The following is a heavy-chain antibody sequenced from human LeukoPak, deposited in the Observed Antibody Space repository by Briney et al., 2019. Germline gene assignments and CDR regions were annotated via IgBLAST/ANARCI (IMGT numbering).Heavy chain of an antibody. D-gene: IGHD3-10*01. CDR1: GFTFSDYY. CDR3: ARVVGACGSGINRCWFHP. J-gene: IGHJ5*02. CDR2: ISSSGSTI. V-gene: IGHV3-11*01. Sequence: GGSLRLSCAASGFTFSDYYRSWIRQAPGKGLEWVSYISSSGSTIYYAASVKGRFTIARDNAKNSLYLQMNSLRAEDTAVYYCARVVGACGSGINRCWFHPWGLGPLVPVSS.